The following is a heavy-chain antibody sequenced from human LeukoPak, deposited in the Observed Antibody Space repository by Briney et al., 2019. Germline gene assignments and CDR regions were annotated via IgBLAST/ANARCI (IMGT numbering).Heavy chain of an antibody. Sequence: PGGSLRLSCVGAGLSNSDYGMSWVRQAPGKGLEWVSGIDWAGHASSYSDSVKGRFTISRDNAKNSLYLQMNSLRAEDTAVYYCAREDDYYDSSGYHDAFDIWGQGTMVTVPS. CDR3: AREDDYYDSSGYHDAFDI. D-gene: IGHD3-22*01. J-gene: IGHJ3*02. CDR1: GLSNSDYG. CDR2: IDWAGHAS. V-gene: IGHV3-20*04.